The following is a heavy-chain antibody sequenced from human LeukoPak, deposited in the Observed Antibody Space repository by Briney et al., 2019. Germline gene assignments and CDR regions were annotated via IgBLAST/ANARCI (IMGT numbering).Heavy chain of an antibody. CDR2: INHSGST. D-gene: IGHD4-17*01. CDR3: ARVGFYGDYALDAFDI. J-gene: IGHJ3*02. Sequence: PSETLSLTCAVYGGSFSGYYWSWIRQPPGKGLEWIGEINHSGSTNYNPSLKSRVTISVDTSKNQFSLKLSSVTAADTAVYYCARVGFYGDYALDAFDIWGQGTMVTVSS. V-gene: IGHV4-34*01. CDR1: GGSFSGYY.